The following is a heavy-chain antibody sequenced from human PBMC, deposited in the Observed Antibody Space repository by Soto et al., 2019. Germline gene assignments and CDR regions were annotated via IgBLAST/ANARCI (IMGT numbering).Heavy chain of an antibody. J-gene: IGHJ6*04. CDR1: GGTFSSYA. Sequence: GASVKVSCKASGGTFSSYAISWVRQAPGQGLEWMGGIIPIFGTANYAQKFQGRVTITADESTSTAYMELSSLRSEDTAMYYCASQTRPYCSSTSCPPSPDVWGKGTTVTVSS. D-gene: IGHD2-2*01. CDR3: ASQTRPYCSSTSCPPSPDV. CDR2: IIPIFGTA. V-gene: IGHV1-69*13.